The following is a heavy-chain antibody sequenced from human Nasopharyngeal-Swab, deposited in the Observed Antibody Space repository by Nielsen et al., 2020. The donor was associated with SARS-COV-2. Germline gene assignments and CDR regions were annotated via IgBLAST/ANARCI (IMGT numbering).Heavy chain of an antibody. CDR3: VIGGKGYSGKNRRDYFYGMDV. V-gene: IGHV3-23*01. CDR1: GFTLITYA. D-gene: IGHD1-26*01. J-gene: IGHJ6*02. Sequence: GESLKISCAASGFTLITYAMTWVRQAPGKGLEWVSSINTVVGSPYYADSVKGRFTISRDNSKNTLYLQMNSLRAEDTAMYYCVIGGKGYSGKNRRDYFYGMDVWGQGTTVTVSS. CDR2: INTVVGSP.